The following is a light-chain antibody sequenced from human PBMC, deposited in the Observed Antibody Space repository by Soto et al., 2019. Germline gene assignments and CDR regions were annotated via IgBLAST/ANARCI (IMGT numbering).Light chain of an antibody. CDR3: QQRSNWQGAT. J-gene: IGKJ4*01. CDR2: DAS. CDR1: QSVSSY. Sequence: EIVVTQSPATLSLSPGERATLSCRASQSVSSYLAWYQQKPGQAPRLLIYDASNRATGIPARFSGSGSGTDFTLTISSLEPEDIAVYYCQQRSNWQGATFGGGTKVDIK. V-gene: IGKV3-11*01.